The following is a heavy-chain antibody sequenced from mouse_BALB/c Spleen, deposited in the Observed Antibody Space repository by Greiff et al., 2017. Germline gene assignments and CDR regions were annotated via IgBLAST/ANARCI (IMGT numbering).Heavy chain of an antibody. Sequence: QVQLQQSGAELAKPGASVKMSCKASGYTFTSYWMHWVKQRPGQGLEWIGYINPSTGYTEYNQKFKDKATLTADKSSSTAYMQLSSLTSEDSAVYYCARSPYYRYEGYAMDYWGQGTSVTVSS. CDR2: INPSTGYT. CDR3: ARSPYYRYEGYAMDY. CDR1: GYTFTSYW. V-gene: IGHV1-7*01. D-gene: IGHD2-14*01. J-gene: IGHJ4*01.